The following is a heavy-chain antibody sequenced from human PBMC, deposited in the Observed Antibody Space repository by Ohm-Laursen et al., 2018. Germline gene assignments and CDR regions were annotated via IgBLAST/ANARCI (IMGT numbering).Heavy chain of an antibody. CDR1: GFTFSSYS. V-gene: IGHV3-21*01. J-gene: IGHJ2*01. Sequence: GSLRLSLAASGFTFSSYSINWVRQVPGKGLEWVSSINSCCSYIYGADSVVGRLTISRDNAKNTQYLQMSSLRAEDTAVYYCVRAIAVAGTDWYFDLWGRGTLVTVSS. CDR2: INSCCSYI. D-gene: IGHD6-19*01. CDR3: VRAIAVAGTDWYFDL.